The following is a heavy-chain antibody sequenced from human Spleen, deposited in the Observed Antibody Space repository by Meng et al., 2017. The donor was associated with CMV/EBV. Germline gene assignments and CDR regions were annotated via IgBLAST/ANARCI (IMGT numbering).Heavy chain of an antibody. CDR1: GSTFTAYA. CDR3: ARVSEYCTTTNCYKVFGY. CDR2: INPNRGVT. D-gene: IGHD2-2*02. J-gene: IGHJ4*02. Sequence: ASVKVSCKASGSTFTAYAISWVRQAPGQGLEWMGLINPNRGVTAYVQKFQGRVTMTRDTSIGTAYMELSSLKSDDTAVYYCARVSEYCTTTNCYKVFGYWGQGTLVTVSS. V-gene: IGHV1-2*02.